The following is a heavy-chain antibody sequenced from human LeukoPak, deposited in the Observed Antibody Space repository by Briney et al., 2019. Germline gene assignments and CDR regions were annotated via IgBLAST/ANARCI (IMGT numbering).Heavy chain of an antibody. CDR3: ARDRGWYSLENWFDP. J-gene: IGHJ5*02. V-gene: IGHV1-2*02. CDR2: INPNSGGT. D-gene: IGHD6-19*01. Sequence: GASVKVSCKASGYTFTGYYMHWVRQAPGQGLEWMGWINPNSGGTNYAQKFQGSVTMTRDTSTSTVYMELSRLRSDDTAVYYCARDRGWYSLENWFDPWGQGTLVTVSS. CDR1: GYTFTGYY.